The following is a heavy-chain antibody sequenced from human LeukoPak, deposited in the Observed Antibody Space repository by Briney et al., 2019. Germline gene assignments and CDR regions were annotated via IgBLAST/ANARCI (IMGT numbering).Heavy chain of an antibody. D-gene: IGHD3-22*01. J-gene: IGHJ4*02. Sequence: GGSLRLSCAASGFTISSYTMSWVRQAPGRGLEWLSSISGPAGDTYYAASVRGRFTISRDSSKNAMYLQMDSLRTEDTALYYCATPTTYFHDSSGFDWGQGAMVTVSS. CDR1: GFTISSYT. CDR2: ISGPAGDT. V-gene: IGHV3-23*01. CDR3: ATPTTYFHDSSGFD.